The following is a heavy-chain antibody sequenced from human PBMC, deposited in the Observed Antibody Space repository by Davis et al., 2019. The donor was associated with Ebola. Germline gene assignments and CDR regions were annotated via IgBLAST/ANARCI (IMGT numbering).Heavy chain of an antibody. CDR1: GGTFSSYA. V-gene: IGHV1-45*02. J-gene: IGHJ6*02. Sequence: SVKVSCKASGGTFSSYAISWVRQAPGQALEWMGWITPFNGNTNYAQKFQDRVTITRDRSMSTAYMELSSLRSEDTAMYYCASSIAVAGYYYYYGMDVWGQGTTVTVSS. CDR2: ITPFNGNT. D-gene: IGHD6-19*01. CDR3: ASSIAVAGYYYYYGMDV.